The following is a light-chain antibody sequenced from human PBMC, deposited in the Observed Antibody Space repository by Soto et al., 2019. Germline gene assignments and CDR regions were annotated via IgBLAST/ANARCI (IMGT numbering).Light chain of an antibody. V-gene: IGKV1-9*01. J-gene: IGKJ4*01. Sequence: DIQLTQSPSLLSASVGDRVTITCRASQGIGSNLAWYQQKPGTAPKLLIYAASTLQSGVPSRFSGSGSGTEFTLTISSLQPEDFATYYCQQPSLTFGGGTKVDIK. CDR1: QGIGSN. CDR2: AAS. CDR3: QQPSLT.